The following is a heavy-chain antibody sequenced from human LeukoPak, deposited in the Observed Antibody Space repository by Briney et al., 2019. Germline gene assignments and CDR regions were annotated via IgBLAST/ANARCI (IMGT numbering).Heavy chain of an antibody. V-gene: IGHV3-74*01. J-gene: IGHJ4*02. CDR1: GFTFRNYW. CDR2: INTDGSGT. CDR3: ERDCGRWSHKGDY. D-gene: IGHD3-3*01. Sequence: PGGSLRVSCAASGFTFRNYWMHWVRQVPGKGLLWVSYINTDGSGTIYTDSVYGRFTISRDNAKNTLYLQMNSLGGEDSGVYYCERDCGRWSHKGDYWGQGTLVTDCS.